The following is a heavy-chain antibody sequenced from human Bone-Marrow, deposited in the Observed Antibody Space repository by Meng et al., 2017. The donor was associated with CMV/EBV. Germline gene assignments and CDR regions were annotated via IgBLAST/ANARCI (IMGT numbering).Heavy chain of an antibody. CDR2: INHSGST. D-gene: IGHD1-26*01. J-gene: IGHJ2*01. CDR1: GGSFSGYY. Sequence: GSLRLSCAVYGGSFSGYYWSWIRQPPGKGLEWIGEINHSGSTNYNPTLKSRVTISVDTPKNQFPLKLSSVTAADTAVYYCARGKVGGSYYLRYFDLWGRGTLVTVSS. CDR3: ARGKVGGSYYLRYFDL. V-gene: IGHV4-34*01.